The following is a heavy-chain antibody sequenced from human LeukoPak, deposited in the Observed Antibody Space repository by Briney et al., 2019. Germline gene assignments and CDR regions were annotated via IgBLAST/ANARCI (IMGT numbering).Heavy chain of an antibody. CDR1: GFTFSSYA. J-gene: IGHJ4*02. CDR2: ISSSSSTI. V-gene: IGHV3-48*04. Sequence: GGSLRLSCAASGFTFSSYAMSWVRQAAGKGLEWVSYISSSSSTIYYADSVKGRFTISRDNAKNSLYLQMNSLRAEDTAVYYCAREYQSYDYVWGSYRWNYFDYWGQGTLVTVSS. CDR3: AREYQSYDYVWGSYRWNYFDY. D-gene: IGHD3-16*02.